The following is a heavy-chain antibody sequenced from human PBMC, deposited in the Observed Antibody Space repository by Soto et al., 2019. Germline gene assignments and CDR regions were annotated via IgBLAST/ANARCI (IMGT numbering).Heavy chain of an antibody. CDR2: MNPNSGNT. Sequence: GASVKVSCKASGYTFTSYDINWVRQATGQGLEWMGWMNPNSGNTGYAQKFQGRVTMTRNTSISTAYMELSSLRSEDTAVYYCARGHYDFWSGHNYGMDVWGQGTTVT. J-gene: IGHJ6*02. CDR1: GYTFTSYD. V-gene: IGHV1-8*01. CDR3: ARGHYDFWSGHNYGMDV. D-gene: IGHD3-3*01.